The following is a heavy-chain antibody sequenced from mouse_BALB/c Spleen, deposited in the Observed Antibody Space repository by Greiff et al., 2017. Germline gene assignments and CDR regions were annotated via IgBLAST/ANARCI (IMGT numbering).Heavy chain of an antibody. CDR3: ALITTVVADDY. V-gene: IGHV14-3*02. D-gene: IGHD1-1*01. Sequence: EVQLQQSGAELVKPGASVKLSCTASGFNIKDTYMHWVKQRPEQGLEWIGRIDPANGNTKYDPKFQGKATITADTSSNTAYLQLSSLTSEDTAVYYCALITTVVADDYWGQGTTLTVSS. J-gene: IGHJ2*01. CDR2: IDPANGNT. CDR1: GFNIKDTY.